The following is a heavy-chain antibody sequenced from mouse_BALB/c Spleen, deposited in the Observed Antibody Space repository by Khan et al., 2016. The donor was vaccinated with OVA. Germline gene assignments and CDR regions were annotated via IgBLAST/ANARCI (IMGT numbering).Heavy chain of an antibody. D-gene: IGHD1-1*01. CDR3: ARPPIATVVATSYWFFDV. J-gene: IGHJ1*01. CDR2: ISSGDTYT. V-gene: IGHV5-9-3*01. CDR1: GFTFSSYA. Sequence: EVELVESGGGLVKPGGSLKLSCAASGFTFSSYAMSWVRQTPEKRLEWVATISSGDTYTYYPDSVKGRFTISRDNAKNTLYLQMSSLRSDDTAMDYCARPPIATVVATSYWFFDVWGAGTTVTVST.